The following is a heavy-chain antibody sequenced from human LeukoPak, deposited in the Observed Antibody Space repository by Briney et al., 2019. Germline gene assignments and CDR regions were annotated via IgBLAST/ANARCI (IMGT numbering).Heavy chain of an antibody. CDR1: GYSISSGYY. CDR2: MYHSGST. CDR3: ARVLDYYGSGTRDFDY. V-gene: IGHV4-38-2*02. J-gene: IGHJ4*02. D-gene: IGHD3-10*01. Sequence: PSETLSLTCTVSGYSISSGYYWGWIRQPPGKGLEWIGSMYHSGSTYYNPSLKSRVTMSADTSKNQFSLELNSVTAADTAVYYCARVLDYYGSGTRDFDYWGQGILVTASS.